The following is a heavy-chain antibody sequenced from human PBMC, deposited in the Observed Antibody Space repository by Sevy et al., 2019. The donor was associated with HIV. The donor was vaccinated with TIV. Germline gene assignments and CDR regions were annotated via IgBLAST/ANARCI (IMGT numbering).Heavy chain of an antibody. CDR3: TRQYSLRYSSSTNCPPAAFDI. Sequence: GGSLRLSCSASGFTFSNYEMMWVRQAPGKGLEWISYISDSGSTRYHADSVKGRFTISRDNAKNALYLQMSSLRAEDTALYYCTRQYSLRYSSSTNCPPAAFDIWGQGTMVTVSS. CDR1: GFTFSNYE. D-gene: IGHD2-2*01. V-gene: IGHV3-48*03. J-gene: IGHJ3*02. CDR2: ISDSGSTR.